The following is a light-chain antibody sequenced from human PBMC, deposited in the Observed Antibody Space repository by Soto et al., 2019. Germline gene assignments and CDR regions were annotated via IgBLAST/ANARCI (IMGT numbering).Light chain of an antibody. V-gene: IGLV2-18*02. CDR1: STDFVSYNR. J-gene: IGLJ1*01. CDR3: CSYAGSSLYV. CDR2: EVS. Sequence: QSALTQPPSVSGSPGQSVTISCTGTSTDFVSYNRVSWYQQPPGTAPKLMIYEVSKRPSGVPDRFSGSKSGNTASLTISGLQAADEADYYCCSYAGSSLYVFGTGTKVTVL.